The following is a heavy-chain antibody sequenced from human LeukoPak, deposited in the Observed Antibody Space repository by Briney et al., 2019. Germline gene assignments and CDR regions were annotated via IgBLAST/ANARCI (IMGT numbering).Heavy chain of an antibody. CDR3: ARVSLDSLDY. D-gene: IGHD3-16*02. Sequence: TSETLSLTCTVSGGSISSGGYYWSWIRQHPGKGLEWIGYIYYSGSTYYNPSLKSRVTISVDTSKNQFSLKLSSVTAADTAVYYCARVSLDSLDYWGQGTLVTVSS. V-gene: IGHV4-31*03. J-gene: IGHJ4*02. CDR2: IYYSGST. CDR1: GGSISSGGYY.